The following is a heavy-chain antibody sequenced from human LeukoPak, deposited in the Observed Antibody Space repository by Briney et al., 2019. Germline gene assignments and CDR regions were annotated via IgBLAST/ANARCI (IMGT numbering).Heavy chain of an antibody. CDR3: AKAGAAADHEYFQH. CDR2: ISYDGSNK. J-gene: IGHJ1*01. Sequence: GSLRLSCAASGFTFSSYGMHWVRQAPGKGLEWVAVISYDGSNKYYADSVKGRFTISRDNSKNTLYLEMNSLRAEDTAVYYCAKAGAAADHEYFQHWGQGTLVTVSS. V-gene: IGHV3-30*18. CDR1: GFTFSSYG. D-gene: IGHD6-13*01.